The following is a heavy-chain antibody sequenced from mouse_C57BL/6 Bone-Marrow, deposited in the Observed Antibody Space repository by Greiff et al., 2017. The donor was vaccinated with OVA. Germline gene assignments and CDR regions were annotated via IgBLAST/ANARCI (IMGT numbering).Heavy chain of an antibody. J-gene: IGHJ3*01. Sequence: EVKVEESGPGLVKPSQSLSLTCSVTGYSITSGYYWNWIRQFPGNKLEWMGYISYDGSNNYNPSLKNRISITRDTSKNQFFLKLNAVTTEDTATYCCARGSYYYGSSFAYWGKGTLVTVSA. CDR1: GYSITSGYY. CDR2: ISYDGSN. V-gene: IGHV3-6*01. CDR3: ARGSYYYGSSFAY. D-gene: IGHD1-1*01.